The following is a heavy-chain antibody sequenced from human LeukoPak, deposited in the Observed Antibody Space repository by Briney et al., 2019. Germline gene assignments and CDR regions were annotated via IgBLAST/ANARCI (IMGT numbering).Heavy chain of an antibody. CDR1: GGSISNYY. CDR2: IYYSGRT. CDR3: ARTLDDGALDY. D-gene: IGHD1-26*01. V-gene: IGHV4-59*01. Sequence: SETLSLTCTVSGGSISNYYWSWIRQPPGKGLEWIAYIYYSGRTNYNPSLKSRVTISVDTSKNQFSLKLSSVTAADTAVYYCARTLDDGALDYWGQGTLVTVSS. J-gene: IGHJ4*02.